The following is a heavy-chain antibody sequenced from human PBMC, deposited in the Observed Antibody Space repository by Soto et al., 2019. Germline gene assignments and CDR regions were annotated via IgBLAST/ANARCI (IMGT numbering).Heavy chain of an antibody. V-gene: IGHV4-34*01. J-gene: IGHJ6*02. Sequence: GPGPFRASETLSLTCAVYGGSFSGYYWSWIRQPPGKGLEWIGEINHSGSTNYNPSLKSQVTISVDTSKNQFSLKLSSVTAADTAVYYCASGRVQLWVPYYYYGMDVWGQGTTVTVSS. D-gene: IGHD5-18*01. CDR2: INHSGST. CDR1: GGSFSGYY. CDR3: ASGRVQLWVPYYYYGMDV.